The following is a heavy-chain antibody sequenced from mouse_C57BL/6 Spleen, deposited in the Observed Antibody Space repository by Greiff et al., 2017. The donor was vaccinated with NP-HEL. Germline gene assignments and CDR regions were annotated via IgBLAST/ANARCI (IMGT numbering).Heavy chain of an antibody. J-gene: IGHJ3*01. CDR1: GYTFTSYW. Sequence: QVQLQQPGAELVKPGASVKLSCKASGYTFTSYWMQWVKQRPGQGLEWIGEIDPSDSYTNYNQKFKGKATLTVDTSSSTAYMQLSSLTSEDSAVYYCASTTTVAPFAYWGQGTLVTVSA. CDR2: IDPSDSYT. V-gene: IGHV1-50*01. CDR3: ASTTTVAPFAY. D-gene: IGHD1-1*01.